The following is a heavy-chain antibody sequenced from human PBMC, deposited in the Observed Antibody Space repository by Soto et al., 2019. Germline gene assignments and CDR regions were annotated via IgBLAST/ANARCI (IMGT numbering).Heavy chain of an antibody. Sequence: EVPLLESGGGLVQPGGSLRLSCAASGFTFSSYAMSWVRQAPGKGLEWVSAISGSGASTYYANSVKGRFTISRDNSKNTLCLQMNSLRAEDTAVYDCAKVLGSSGWVYWYFDLWGRGTLVTVSS. CDR1: GFTFSSYA. CDR3: AKVLGSSGWVYWYFDL. J-gene: IGHJ2*01. CDR2: ISGSGAST. V-gene: IGHV3-23*01. D-gene: IGHD6-19*01.